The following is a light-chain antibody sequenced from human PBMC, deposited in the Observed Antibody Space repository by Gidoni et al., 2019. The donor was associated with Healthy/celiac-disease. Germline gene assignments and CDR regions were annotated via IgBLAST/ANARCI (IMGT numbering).Light chain of an antibody. CDR1: QSVSSSY. V-gene: IGKV3-20*01. Sequence: EIVLTQSPGTLSLSPGERATLSCRASQSVSSSYLAWYQQKPGQAPRLLIYGASSRATGIPDRFSGSGSGTDVTLTISRLEPEEVAVDYCQQYGSSPFTCGPXTKVEI. CDR3: QQYGSSPFT. CDR2: GAS. J-gene: IGKJ3*01.